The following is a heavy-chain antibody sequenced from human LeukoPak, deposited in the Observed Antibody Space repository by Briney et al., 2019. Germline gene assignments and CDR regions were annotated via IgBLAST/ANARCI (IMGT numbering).Heavy chain of an antibody. CDR2: IYYSGST. J-gene: IGHJ4*02. CDR1: GGSISSSSYY. Sequence: SETLSLTCTVSGGSISSSSYYWGWIRQPPGKGLEWIGSIYYSGSTYYNPSLKSRVTISVDTSKNQFSLKLSSVTAADTAVYYCARLKNTAMDPFDHWGQGTLVTVSS. D-gene: IGHD5-18*01. CDR3: ARLKNTAMDPFDH. V-gene: IGHV4-39*01.